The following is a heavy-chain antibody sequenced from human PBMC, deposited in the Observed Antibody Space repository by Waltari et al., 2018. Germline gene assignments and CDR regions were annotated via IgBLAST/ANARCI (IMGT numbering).Heavy chain of an antibody. D-gene: IGHD6-13*01. CDR1: GGSFSGYY. J-gene: IGHJ6*02. Sequence: QVQLQQWGAGLLKPSETLSLTCAVYGGSFSGYYWNWIRQPPGKGLEWIGEINHSGSTNYNPSLKSRVTISLDTSKNQFSLKLSSVTAADTAVYYCARYIAAAGPLGVYYYYGMDVWGQGTTVTVSS. CDR2: INHSGST. V-gene: IGHV4-34*01. CDR3: ARYIAAAGPLGVYYYYGMDV.